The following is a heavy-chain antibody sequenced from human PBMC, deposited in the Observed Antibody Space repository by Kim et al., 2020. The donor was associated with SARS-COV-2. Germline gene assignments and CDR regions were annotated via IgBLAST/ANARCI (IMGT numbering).Heavy chain of an antibody. V-gene: IGHV3-7*04. CDR2: SEK. J-gene: IGHJ5*02. CDR3: AKGQHWCDP. Sequence: SEKYYVDSVKGRFTISRDNAKNSLSLQMNSLRFEDMAVYYCAKGQHWCDPWGQGTLVTVSS.